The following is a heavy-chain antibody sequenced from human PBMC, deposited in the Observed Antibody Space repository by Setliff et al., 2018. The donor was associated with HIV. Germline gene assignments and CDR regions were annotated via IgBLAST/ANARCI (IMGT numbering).Heavy chain of an antibody. Sequence: ASVTVSCKVFDYTLTELSMHWARQAPGKGLEWMGGFDPEHGKMIYAQKFQGRVTMTEDTSADTAYMELSSLRSEDTAVYYCATLYYWGQGTLVTVSS. V-gene: IGHV1-24*01. J-gene: IGHJ4*02. CDR3: ATLYY. CDR2: FDPEHGKM. CDR1: DYTLTELS.